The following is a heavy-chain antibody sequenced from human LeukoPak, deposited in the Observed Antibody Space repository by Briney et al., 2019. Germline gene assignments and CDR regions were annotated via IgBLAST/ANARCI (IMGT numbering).Heavy chain of an antibody. V-gene: IGHV1-46*01. J-gene: IGHJ5*02. CDR3: ARDVQFASGWYRGSWFDP. CDR2: INPSGGST. D-gene: IGHD6-19*01. Sequence: ASVKVSCKASGYTFTSYYMHWERQAPGQGLEWMGIINPSGGSTSYAQKFQGRVTMTRDTSTSTVYMELSSLRSEDTAVYYCARDVQFASGWYRGSWFDPWGQGTLVTVSS. CDR1: GYTFTSYY.